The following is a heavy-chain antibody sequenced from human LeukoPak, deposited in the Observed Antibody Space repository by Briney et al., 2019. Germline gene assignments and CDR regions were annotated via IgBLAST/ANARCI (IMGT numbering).Heavy chain of an antibody. V-gene: IGHV3-23*01. CDR1: GVAVSSDA. J-gene: IGHJ4*02. CDR3: ARTLGYCSGGSCYGFDY. D-gene: IGHD2-15*01. Sequence: GGSLRLSCADSGVAVSSDAMSWVRQAPGKGLEWVSAISGSGGSTDYADSVKGRFTISRDNSKNTLYLQMNSLRAEDTAVYYCARTLGYCSGGSCYGFDYWGEGTLVAVSS. CDR2: ISGSGGST.